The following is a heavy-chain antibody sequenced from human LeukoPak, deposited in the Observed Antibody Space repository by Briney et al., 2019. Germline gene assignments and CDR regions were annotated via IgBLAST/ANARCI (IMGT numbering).Heavy chain of an antibody. V-gene: IGHV3-23*01. CDR2: ISDSGGST. CDR3: AKRGVVIRVILVGFHKEAYYFES. D-gene: IGHD3/OR15-3a*01. J-gene: IGHJ4*02. CDR1: GFTFSSYE. Sequence: GGSLRLSCAASGFTFSSYEMNWVRQAPGKGLEWVAGISDSGGSTKYADSVKGRFTTSRDNPKNTLYLQMNSLRAEDTAVYFCAKRGVVIRVILVGFHKEAYYFESWGQGALVTVSS.